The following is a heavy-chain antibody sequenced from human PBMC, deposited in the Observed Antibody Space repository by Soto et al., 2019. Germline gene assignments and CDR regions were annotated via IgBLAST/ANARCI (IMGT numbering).Heavy chain of an antibody. Sequence: ASVKVSCKASGYTFTSYGISWVRQAPGQGLEWMGWISAYNGNTNYAQKLQGRVTMTTDTSTSTAYMELRSLRSDDTAVYYCARSGVVGPLAAAGTGGPPDYYYYGMDVWGQGTTVTV. CDR1: GYTFTSYG. D-gene: IGHD6-13*01. CDR2: ISAYNGNT. V-gene: IGHV1-18*01. CDR3: ARSGVVGPLAAAGTGGPPDYYYYGMDV. J-gene: IGHJ6*02.